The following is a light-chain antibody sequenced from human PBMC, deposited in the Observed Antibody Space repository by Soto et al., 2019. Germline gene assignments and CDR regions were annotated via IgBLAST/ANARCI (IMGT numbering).Light chain of an antibody. J-gene: IGKJ5*01. V-gene: IGKV3-11*01. CDR2: SAS. Sequence: EIVITQSPSTLSVSPGDRATLSCRASQSISTCLAWYQHKPGKAPRLLIYSASVRAGGVPARFSGSGSGTEFTLTISSLEPEDFALYYCQQRNTWPPITFGQGTRLEIK. CDR3: QQRNTWPPIT. CDR1: QSISTC.